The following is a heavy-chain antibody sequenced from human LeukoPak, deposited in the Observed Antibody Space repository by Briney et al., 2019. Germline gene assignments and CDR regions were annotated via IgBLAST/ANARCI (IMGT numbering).Heavy chain of an antibody. Sequence: TGGSPRLSCAASGFTFSSYAMSWVRQAPGKGLEWVSGISGSGESTYYADSVKGRFTTSRDNSENTLFLQMNSLRADDTAVYYCAKDLESQRWSGYYSPWGQGTLVTVSS. V-gene: IGHV3-23*01. J-gene: IGHJ5*02. CDR3: AKDLESQRWSGYYSP. CDR2: ISGSGEST. D-gene: IGHD3-3*01. CDR1: GFTFSSYA.